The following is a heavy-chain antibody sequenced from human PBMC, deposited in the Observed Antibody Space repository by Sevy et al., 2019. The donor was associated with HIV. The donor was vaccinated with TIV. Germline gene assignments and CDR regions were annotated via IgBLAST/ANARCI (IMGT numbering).Heavy chain of an antibody. D-gene: IGHD3-10*01. J-gene: IGHJ3*01. CDR2: IRYDGSTK. CDR1: GFTFNTYG. Sequence: GGSLRLSCAVSGFTFNTYGMHWVRQAPDKGLEWVAFIRYDGSTKYYVDSVKGRFTISRDNSKNTLYLQMNSLRVEDTAVYYCAKGLGMVQGALLSDDVWGQGTMVTVSS. V-gene: IGHV3-30*02. CDR3: AKGLGMVQGALLSDDV.